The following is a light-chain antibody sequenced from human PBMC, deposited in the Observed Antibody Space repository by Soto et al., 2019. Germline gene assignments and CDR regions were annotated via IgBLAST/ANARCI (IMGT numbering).Light chain of an antibody. Sequence: QSALTQPASVSGSPGQSITISCTGTSSDVGNYNLVSWYQHHPGKAPKLMIYEVSKWPSGVSNRFSGSKSGNTASLTISGLQDEDEADYYCGSYAGRSTFVFGGGTKLTVL. CDR1: SSDVGNYNL. CDR2: EVS. V-gene: IGLV2-23*02. J-gene: IGLJ3*02. CDR3: GSYAGRSTFV.